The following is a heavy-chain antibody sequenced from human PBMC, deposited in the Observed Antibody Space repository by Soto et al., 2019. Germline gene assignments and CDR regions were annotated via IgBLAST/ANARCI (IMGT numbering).Heavy chain of an antibody. V-gene: IGHV4-59*01. D-gene: IGHD2-8*01. J-gene: IGHJ4*02. CDR1: GTSISSYY. Sequence: SETLSLTCPVSGTSISSYYWSWIRQPPGKGLEWIANIHYSGTTNYNPSLASRVTLSVDTSKNQFSLKMTSVTAADRAMYFCARYNSYAIDYWGRGTLVTVSS. CDR2: IHYSGTT. CDR3: ARYNSYAIDY.